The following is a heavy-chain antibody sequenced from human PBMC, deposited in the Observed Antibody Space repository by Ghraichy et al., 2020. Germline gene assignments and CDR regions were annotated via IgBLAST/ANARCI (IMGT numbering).Heavy chain of an antibody. V-gene: IGHV3-21*01. CDR2: ISSSTTYI. D-gene: IGHD6-6*01. J-gene: IGHJ2*01. CDR1: GFTFSSYS. Sequence: GGSLRLSCAASGFTFSSYSINWVRQAPGKGLEWVSSISSSTTYIYYADSVKGRFTISRDNARSSLYLQMNSLRAEDTALYYCARDRYSSSSYRYFDLWGRGTLVTVSS. CDR3: ARDRYSSSSYRYFDL.